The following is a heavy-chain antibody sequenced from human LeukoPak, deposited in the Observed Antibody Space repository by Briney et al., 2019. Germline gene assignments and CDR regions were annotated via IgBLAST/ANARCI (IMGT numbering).Heavy chain of an antibody. V-gene: IGHV1-8*01. CDR2: MNPNSGNT. Sequence: ASVKVSCKASGYTSTSYDINWVRQATGQGLEWMGWMNPNSGNTGYAQKFQGRVTMTRNTSISTAYMELSSLRSEDTAVYYCARGFEDFWSGYFPPLYYYYGMDVWGQGTTVTVSS. CDR1: GYTSTSYD. D-gene: IGHD3-3*01. CDR3: ARGFEDFWSGYFPPLYYYYGMDV. J-gene: IGHJ6*02.